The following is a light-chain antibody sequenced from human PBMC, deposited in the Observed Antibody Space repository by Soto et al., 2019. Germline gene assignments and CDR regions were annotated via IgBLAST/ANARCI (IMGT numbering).Light chain of an antibody. CDR1: SSDVGRYKF. J-gene: IGLJ2*01. V-gene: IGLV2-14*01. CDR3: SSYISSSTFVV. CDR2: EVS. Sequence: QSALTQPASVSGSPGQSITISCTGTSSDVGRYKFVSWYQQYPGKAPRLMMYEVSNRPSGVSNRFSGSKSGNTASLTISGLQTEDEAIYYCSSYISSSTFVVFGGGTKLTVL.